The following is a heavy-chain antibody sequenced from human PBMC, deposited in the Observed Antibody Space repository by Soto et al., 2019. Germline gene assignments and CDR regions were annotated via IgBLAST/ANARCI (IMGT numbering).Heavy chain of an antibody. CDR3: ARGPGGPDGPGDY. J-gene: IGHJ4*02. V-gene: IGHV1-3*01. D-gene: IGHD2-15*01. Sequence: QVHLVQSGAEVKKPGASVKVSGKASGYTFTSYAMHWVRQAPGQRLEWMGWINAGNGNTKYSQKFQGRVTITRDTSASTAYMELSSLRSEDTAVYYCARGPGGPDGPGDYWGQGTLVTVSS. CDR2: INAGNGNT. CDR1: GYTFTSYA.